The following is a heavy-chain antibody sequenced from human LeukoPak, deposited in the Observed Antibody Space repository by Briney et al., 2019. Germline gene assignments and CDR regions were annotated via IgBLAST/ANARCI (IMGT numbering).Heavy chain of an antibody. CDR2: MYYSGST. CDR3: ARVRYSSSGKYYFDY. J-gene: IGHJ4*02. Sequence: SETLSLTCTVSGDSISSYYWSWIRQPPGRGLEWIGYMYYSGSTNYNPSLKSRVTISMGTSKDQFSLKLSSVTAADTAVYYCARVRYSSSGKYYFDYWGQGTLVTVSS. CDR1: GDSISSYY. V-gene: IGHV4-59*01. D-gene: IGHD6-13*01.